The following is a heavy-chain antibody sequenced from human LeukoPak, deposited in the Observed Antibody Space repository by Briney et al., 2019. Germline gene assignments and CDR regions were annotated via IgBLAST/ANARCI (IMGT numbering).Heavy chain of an antibody. D-gene: IGHD4-17*01. CDR1: GFTFSSYS. J-gene: IGHJ3*02. CDR2: IVSSPSTYI. Sequence: VVFLRLSCAASGFTFSSYSMNWVRQAQGKGLKWDSSIVSSPSTYIYYVDSVKGRFTISRDNAKNSLYMQMNSLRAEDTAVYYCARDFGRNGDFLAFDIWGQGTMVTVSS. CDR3: ARDFGRNGDFLAFDI. V-gene: IGHV3-21*01.